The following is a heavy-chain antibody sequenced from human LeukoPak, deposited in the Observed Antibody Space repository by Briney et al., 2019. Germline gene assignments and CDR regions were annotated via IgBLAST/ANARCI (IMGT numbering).Heavy chain of an antibody. D-gene: IGHD4-17*01. Sequence: SVKVSCKASGGTFSSYAIGWVRQAPGQGLEWMGGIIPIFGTANYAQKFQGRVTITADESTSTAYMELSSLRSEDTAVYYCARELTTVTTAWYFDLWGRGTLVTVSS. V-gene: IGHV1-69*13. CDR3: ARELTTVTTAWYFDL. CDR1: GGTFSSYA. CDR2: IIPIFGTA. J-gene: IGHJ2*01.